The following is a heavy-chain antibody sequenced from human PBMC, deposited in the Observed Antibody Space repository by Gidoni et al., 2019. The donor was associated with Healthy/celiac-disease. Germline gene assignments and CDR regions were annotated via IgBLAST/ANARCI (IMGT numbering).Heavy chain of an antibody. CDR3: ARDGDIVVVVAATGLDY. Sequence: EVQLVESGGGLVQPGGSLRVSCAASGFTFSSYWMSWVRQAPGKGLEWVANIKQDGSEKYYVDSVKGRFTISRDNAKNSLYLQMNSLRAEDTAVSYCARDGDIVVVVAATGLDYWGQGTLVTVSS. D-gene: IGHD2-15*01. J-gene: IGHJ4*02. CDR1: GFTFSSYW. CDR2: IKQDGSEK. V-gene: IGHV3-7*04.